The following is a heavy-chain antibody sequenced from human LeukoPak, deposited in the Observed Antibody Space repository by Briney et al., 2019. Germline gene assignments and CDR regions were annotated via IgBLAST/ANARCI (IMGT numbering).Heavy chain of an antibody. J-gene: IGHJ4*02. D-gene: IGHD6-19*01. CDR1: GFTFRDYD. CDR3: LYSSGWYDY. Sequence: LRLSCAASGFTFRDYDMTWIRQPPGKGLEWIGSIYYSGSTYYNPSLKSRVTISVDTSKNQFSLKLSSVTAADTAVYYCLYSSGWYDYWGQGTLATVSS. CDR2: IYYSGST. V-gene: IGHV4-59*05.